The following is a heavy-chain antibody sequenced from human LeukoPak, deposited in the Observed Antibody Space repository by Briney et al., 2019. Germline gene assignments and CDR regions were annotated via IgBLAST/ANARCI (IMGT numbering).Heavy chain of an antibody. J-gene: IGHJ4*02. Sequence: PGGSRRLSCAASGFTFSSYDMHWVRQPAGKGLGWVSAIGPAGDTYYPGSVKGRFTVSRENAKSSLYLQMNSLSAGDTAVYYCARGYSGSLDYWGQGTVVTVSS. CDR2: IGPAGDT. V-gene: IGHV3-13*01. D-gene: IGHD2-21*01. CDR1: GFTFSSYD. CDR3: ARGYSGSLDY.